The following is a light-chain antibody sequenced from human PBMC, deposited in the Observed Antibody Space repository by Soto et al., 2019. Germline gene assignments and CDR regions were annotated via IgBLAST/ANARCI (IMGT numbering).Light chain of an antibody. CDR1: QSIGSY. CDR2: GAS. J-gene: IGKJ5*01. Sequence: EIVLTQSPATLSLSLGERATLSCRASQSIGSYLAWYQHKLGQPPRLLIYGASSRATGIPDRFSGSGSGTDFTLTISRLEPEDFAVYYCQQYGSSPPITFGQGTRLEI. CDR3: QQYGSSPPIT. V-gene: IGKV3-20*01.